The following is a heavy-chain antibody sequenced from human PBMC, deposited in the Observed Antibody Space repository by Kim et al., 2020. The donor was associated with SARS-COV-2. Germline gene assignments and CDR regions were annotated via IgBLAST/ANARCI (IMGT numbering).Heavy chain of an antibody. CDR3: ARPKTYGSFDY. J-gene: IGHJ4*02. D-gene: IGHD3-10*01. Sequence: GGSLRLSCAASGFTFSTYWMHWFAQAPGKGLVWVSHIKSDGSIANYADSVKGRFTISRDNAKNTMYLQMNSLRAEDTAVYFCARPKTYGSFDYWGQGTLVTVSS. CDR1: GFTFSTYW. V-gene: IGHV3-74*01. CDR2: IKSDGSIA.